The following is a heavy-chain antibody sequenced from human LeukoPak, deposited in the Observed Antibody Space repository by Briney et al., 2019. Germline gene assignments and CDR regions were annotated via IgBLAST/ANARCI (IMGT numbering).Heavy chain of an antibody. CDR2: VSAYNGDT. CDR3: ARVSGYFSTTSYYHFGY. CDR1: GYTFTTNG. Sequence: GASVKVSCKASGYTFTTNGISWVRQAPGQGLEWMGWVSAYNGDTNYAQKIQDRVTVTTDTSTSTAYMELRSLRSDDTAVYYCARVSGYFSTTSYYHFGYWGQGTLVTVSS. D-gene: IGHD2-2*03. V-gene: IGHV1-18*01. J-gene: IGHJ4*02.